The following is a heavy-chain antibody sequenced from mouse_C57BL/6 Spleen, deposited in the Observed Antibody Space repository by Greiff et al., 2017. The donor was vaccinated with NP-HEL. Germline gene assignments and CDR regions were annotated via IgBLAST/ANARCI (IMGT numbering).Heavy chain of an antibody. Sequence: VQLQQSGAELVRPGASVTLSCKASGYTFTDYEMHWVKQTPVHGLEWIGAIDPETGGTAYNQKFKGKAILTADKSSSTAYMELRSLTSEDSAVYYCSIYYGSSLAYWGQGTLVTVSA. D-gene: IGHD1-1*01. V-gene: IGHV1-15*01. CDR1: GYTFTDYE. J-gene: IGHJ3*01. CDR3: SIYYGSSLAY. CDR2: IDPETGGT.